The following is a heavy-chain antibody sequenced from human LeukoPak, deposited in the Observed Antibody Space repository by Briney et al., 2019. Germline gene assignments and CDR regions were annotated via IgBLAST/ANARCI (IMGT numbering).Heavy chain of an antibody. D-gene: IGHD1-26*01. Sequence: SGGPLRLSCAASGLTLSSYEVNGVRQAPGKALEGVLFIRRCGGPIYYLESVKRRLNILRDNAKNSVYLQMNSLRAEDTAVYYCATGPYRGRHCGGYWGQGTLVTVSS. CDR2: IRRCGGPI. J-gene: IGHJ4*02. CDR3: ATGPYRGRHCGGY. CDR1: GLTLSSYE. V-gene: IGHV3-48*03.